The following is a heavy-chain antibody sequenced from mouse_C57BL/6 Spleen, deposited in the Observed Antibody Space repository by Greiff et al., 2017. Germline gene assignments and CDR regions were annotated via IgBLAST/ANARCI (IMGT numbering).Heavy chain of an antibody. D-gene: IGHD1-1*01. CDR3: TSSGPTYGGFDY. CDR2: IDPETGGT. Sequence: QVQLQQSGAELVRPGASVTLSCKASGYTFTDYEMHWVKQTPVHGLEWIGAIDPETGGTAYNQKFKGKAILTADKSSSTAYMELRSLTSEDSAVYYCTSSGPTYGGFDYWGQGTTLTVSS. V-gene: IGHV1-15*01. J-gene: IGHJ2*01. CDR1: GYTFTDYE.